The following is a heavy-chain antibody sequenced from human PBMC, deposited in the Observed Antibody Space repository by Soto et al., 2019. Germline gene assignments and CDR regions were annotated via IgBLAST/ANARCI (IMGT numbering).Heavy chain of an antibody. D-gene: IGHD6-13*01. CDR3: ASTQLAYYYYYGMDV. J-gene: IGHJ6*02. Sequence: GGSLRLSCAASGFTFSSYSMNWVRQAPGKGLEWVSYISSSSSTIYYADSVKGRFTISRDNAKNSLYLQMNSLRDEDTAVYYCASTQLAYYYYYGMDVWGQGTTVTVSS. V-gene: IGHV3-48*02. CDR1: GFTFSSYS. CDR2: ISSSSSTI.